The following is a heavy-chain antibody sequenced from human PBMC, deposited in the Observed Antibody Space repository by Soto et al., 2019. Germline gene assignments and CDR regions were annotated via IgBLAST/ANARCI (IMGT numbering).Heavy chain of an antibody. CDR2: ISYDGSNK. V-gene: IGHV3-33*01. CDR1: GFTFTNYG. Sequence: QVQLVESGGGVVQPGRSLRLSCAASGFTFTNYGMHWVRQAPGKGLEWVAVISYDGSNKYYADSVKGRFSISRDNSKNTVYLQMNSLRAEDTAVYYCARALFDYWGQGTLVTVSS. CDR3: ARALFDY. J-gene: IGHJ4*02.